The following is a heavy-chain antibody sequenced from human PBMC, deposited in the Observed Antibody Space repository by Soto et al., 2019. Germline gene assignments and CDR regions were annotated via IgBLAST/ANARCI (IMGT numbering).Heavy chain of an antibody. CDR3: ARGSDQPHHMSAFDI. V-gene: IGHV4-31*03. J-gene: IGHJ3*02. D-gene: IGHD2-2*01. CDR1: GGSISSGGYY. Sequence: SETLSLTCTVSGGSISSGGYYWSWIRQHPGKGLEWIGYIYYSGSTYYNPSLKSRVTISVDTSKNQFCLKLSSVTAADTAVYYCARGSDQPHHMSAFDIWGQGTMVTVSS. CDR2: IYYSGST.